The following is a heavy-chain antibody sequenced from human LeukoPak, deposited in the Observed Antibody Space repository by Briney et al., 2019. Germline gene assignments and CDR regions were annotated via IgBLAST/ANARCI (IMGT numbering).Heavy chain of an antibody. V-gene: IGHV3-74*03. J-gene: IGHJ4*02. CDR2: INSDVSST. D-gene: IGHD3-10*01. CDR1: GFTFSRYW. CDR3: GRDNYGVDY. Sequence: PGGSLRLSCAASGFTFSRYWMQWVRHAPGQGLVWLSHINSDVSSTTYADSVWGRFTTSRDNAKNTLYLHMNSLRAEDTAVYYCGRDNYGVDYWGQGTLVTVSS.